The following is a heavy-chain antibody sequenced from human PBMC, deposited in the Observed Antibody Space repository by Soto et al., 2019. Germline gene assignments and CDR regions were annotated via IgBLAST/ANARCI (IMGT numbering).Heavy chain of an antibody. V-gene: IGHV4-59*04. CDR1: GGSISSYY. CDR3: AGLYPYESSGYHLDY. CDR2: IHYRGNT. Sequence: SETLSLTCTVSGGSISSYYWSWIRQSPGKGLEWVGNIHYRGNTNYNPSLRSRVTISVDTSKNQFSLKLSSVTAADTAVFYCAGLYPYESSGYHLDYWSQGTLVTVSS. J-gene: IGHJ4*02. D-gene: IGHD3-22*01.